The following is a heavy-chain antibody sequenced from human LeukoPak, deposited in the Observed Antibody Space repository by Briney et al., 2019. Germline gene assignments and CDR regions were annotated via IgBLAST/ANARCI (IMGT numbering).Heavy chain of an antibody. CDR2: INHSGST. CDR3: ARGPRRRYYYDSSGYYSEYCQH. Sequence: SETLSLTCAVYGGSFSGYYWSWIRQPPGKGLEWIGEINHSGSTNYNPSLKSRVTISVDTSKNQFSLTLSSVTAADTAVYYCARGPRRRYYYDSSGYYSEYCQHWGQGTLVTVSS. D-gene: IGHD3-22*01. V-gene: IGHV4-34*01. CDR1: GGSFSGYY. J-gene: IGHJ1*01.